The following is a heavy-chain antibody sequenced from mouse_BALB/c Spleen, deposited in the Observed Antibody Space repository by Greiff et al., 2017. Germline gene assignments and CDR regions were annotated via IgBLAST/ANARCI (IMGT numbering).Heavy chain of an antibody. J-gene: IGHJ4*01. CDR1: GFAFGSYD. CDR3: ARHYYGQYAMDY. D-gene: IGHD1-2*01. Sequence: EVKLMESGGGLVKPGGSLKLSCAASGFAFGSYDMSWVRQTPEKRLEWVAYISSGGGSTYYPDTVKGRFTISRDNAKNTLYLQMSSLKSEDTAMYYCARHYYGQYAMDYWGQGTSVTVSS. V-gene: IGHV5-12-1*01. CDR2: ISSGGGST.